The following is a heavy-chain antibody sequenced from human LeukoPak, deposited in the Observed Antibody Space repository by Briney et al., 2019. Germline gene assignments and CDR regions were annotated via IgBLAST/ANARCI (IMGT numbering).Heavy chain of an antibody. J-gene: IGHJ4*02. CDR1: GGTFSSYA. Sequence: ASVKVSCKASGGTFSSYAISWVRQAPGQGLEWMGRIIPILGIANYAQKFQGRVTITADKSTSTVYMELSSLRSEDTAVYYCARAKFRASIDYWGQGTLVTVSS. V-gene: IGHV1-69*04. CDR2: IIPILGIA. CDR3: ARAKFRASIDY.